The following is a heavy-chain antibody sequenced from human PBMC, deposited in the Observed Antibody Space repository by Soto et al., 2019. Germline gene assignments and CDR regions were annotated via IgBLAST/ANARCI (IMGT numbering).Heavy chain of an antibody. CDR2: IKQDGSEK. Sequence: GGSLRLSCAASGFTFSNYWMSWVRQVPGKGLEWVANIKQDGSEKYYVDSVKGRFTISRDNAKNSLYLQMNSLRAEDTAVYYCARFYYDSSGYLPSPYYYYYGMDVWGQGTTVTVSS. CDR1: GFTFSNYW. D-gene: IGHD3-22*01. V-gene: IGHV3-7*04. CDR3: ARFYYDSSGYLPSPYYYYYGMDV. J-gene: IGHJ6*02.